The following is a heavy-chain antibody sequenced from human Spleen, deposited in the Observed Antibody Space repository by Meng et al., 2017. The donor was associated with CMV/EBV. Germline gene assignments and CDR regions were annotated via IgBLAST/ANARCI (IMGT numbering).Heavy chain of an antibody. CDR1: TFSDHA. J-gene: IGHJ3*01. CDR2: ISYDGMIK. Sequence: TFSDHAMHWVRQAPGKGLEWVAVISYDGMIKNYVDSVKGRFTISRDNSKTTLYLQMNSLRDEDSAVYFCARENYYDFWSTYYYAFDVWGQGTLVTVSS. V-gene: IGHV3-30*04. D-gene: IGHD3-3*01. CDR3: ARENYYDFWSTYYYAFDV.